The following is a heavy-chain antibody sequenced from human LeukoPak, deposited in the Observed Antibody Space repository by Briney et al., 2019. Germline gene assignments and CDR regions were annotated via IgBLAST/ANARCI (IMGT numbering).Heavy chain of an antibody. CDR3: ARDSARGYSYGYNAFDI. Sequence: ASVKVSCKASGYNFRNYGIGWVRQAPRQGLEWMGWITAGNGNTNYAQKVQGRVTMTTDASTSTAYMELRSLRSDDTAVYFCARDSARGYSYGYNAFDIWGQGTMVTVSS. V-gene: IGHV1-18*01. J-gene: IGHJ3*02. CDR1: GYNFRNYG. D-gene: IGHD5-18*01. CDR2: ITAGNGNT.